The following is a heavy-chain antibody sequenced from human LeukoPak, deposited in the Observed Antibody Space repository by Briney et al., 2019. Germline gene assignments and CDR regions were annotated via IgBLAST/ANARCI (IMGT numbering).Heavy chain of an antibody. CDR3: ARDLRIVVVPAAIDY. CDR1: GFTFSDYY. J-gene: IGHJ4*02. CDR2: ISSSGSTI. Sequence: GGSLRLSCAASGFTFSDYYMSWIRQAPGKGLEWVSYISSSGSTIYYADSVKGRFTISRDNAKNSLYLQMNSLRAEDTAVYYCARDLRIVVVPAAIDYWGQGTLVTVSS. V-gene: IGHV3-11*04. D-gene: IGHD2-2*01.